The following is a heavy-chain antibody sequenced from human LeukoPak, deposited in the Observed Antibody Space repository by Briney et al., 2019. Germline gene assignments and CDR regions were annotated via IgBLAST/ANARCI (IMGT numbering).Heavy chain of an antibody. J-gene: IGHJ3*02. CDR3: AREGGYYDTPAHAFDI. D-gene: IGHD3-22*01. CDR2: INHSGST. Sequence: SETLSLTCAVYGGSFSGYYWSWIRQPPGKGLEWIGEINHSGSTNYNPSLKSRVTISVDTSKNQFSLKLSSVTAADTAVYYCAREGGYYDTPAHAFDIWGQGTMVTVSS. CDR1: GGSFSGYY. V-gene: IGHV4-34*01.